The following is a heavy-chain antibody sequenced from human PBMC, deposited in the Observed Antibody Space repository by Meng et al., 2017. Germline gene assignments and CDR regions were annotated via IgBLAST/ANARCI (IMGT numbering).Heavy chain of an antibody. D-gene: IGHD5-18*01. CDR3: ARVAMTDTAMIP. V-gene: IGHV4-39*07. CDR1: GGSISSRSYY. CDR2: IYDSGSA. J-gene: IGHJ5*02. Sequence: RQREYAGPGHGKPSATLSLLCTVDGGSISSRSYYWGWLRQPPGEGLEWIGSIYDSGSAFYNPSLKSRVTISVDTSNNQFSLKLSSVTAADTAIYYCARVAMTDTAMIPWGQGTLVTVSS.